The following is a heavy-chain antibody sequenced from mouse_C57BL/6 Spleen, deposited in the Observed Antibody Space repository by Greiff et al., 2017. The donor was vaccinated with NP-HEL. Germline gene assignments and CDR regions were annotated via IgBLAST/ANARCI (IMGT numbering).Heavy chain of an antibody. D-gene: IGHD2-3*01. Sequence: VQLQQSGTELVKPGASVKLSCKASGYTFTSYWMHWVKQRPGQGLEWIGNINPSNGGTNYNEKFKSKATLTVDKSSSTAYMQLSSLTSEDSAVYYCARDDGYSDVLDYWGQGTSVTVSS. CDR1: GYTFTSYW. V-gene: IGHV1-53*01. CDR2: INPSNGGT. J-gene: IGHJ4*01. CDR3: ARDDGYSDVLDY.